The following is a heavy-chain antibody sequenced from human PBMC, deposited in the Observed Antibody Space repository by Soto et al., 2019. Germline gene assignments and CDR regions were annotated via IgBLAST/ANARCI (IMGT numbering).Heavy chain of an antibody. CDR3: ARGRGVRGVTLLVPHDL. V-gene: IGHV1-3*01. Sequence: VPVKVACKTSGYTTTIYARGCVRLAPGQRLEWMGWINAGGGDTKYFQRVQVRVTISRDTSARTVYMELSSLTPEVTAVYYCARGRGVRGVTLLVPHDLWGQGALVNVSS. D-gene: IGHD3-10*01. J-gene: IGHJ4*02. CDR2: INAGGGDT. CDR1: GYTTTIYA.